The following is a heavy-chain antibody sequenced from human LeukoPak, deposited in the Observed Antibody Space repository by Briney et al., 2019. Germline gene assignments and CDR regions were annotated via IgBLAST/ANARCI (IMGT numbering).Heavy chain of an antibody. CDR2: ISGSGGST. J-gene: IGHJ4*02. D-gene: IGHD6-13*01. CDR1: GFTFSSYE. CDR3: AKSSSWYNPPFDY. V-gene: IGHV3-23*01. Sequence: GGSLRLSCAASGFTFSSYEMNWVRQAPGKGLEWVSAISGSGGSTYYADSVKGRFTISRDNSKNTLYLQMNSLRAEDTAVYYCAKSSSWYNPPFDYWGQGTLVTVSS.